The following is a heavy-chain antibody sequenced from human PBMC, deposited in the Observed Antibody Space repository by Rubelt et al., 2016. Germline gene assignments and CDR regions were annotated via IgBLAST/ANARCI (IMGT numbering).Heavy chain of an antibody. CDR2: IYDSGFT. CDR3: ARDGMDGSGNYGWFDP. D-gene: IGHD3-10*01. Sequence: QVQLQQWGAGLLKPSETLSLTCAVYGGSFRDYYWSWIRQPPGKGLEWIGSIYDSGFTYYNPSLRSRVTISVATPKSQFSLKLTSVTAADRAVYYCARDGMDGSGNYGWFDPWGQGTLVTVSS. J-gene: IGHJ5*02. CDR1: GGSFRDYY. V-gene: IGHV4-34*01.